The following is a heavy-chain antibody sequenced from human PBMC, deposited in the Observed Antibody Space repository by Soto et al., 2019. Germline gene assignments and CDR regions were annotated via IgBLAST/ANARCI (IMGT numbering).Heavy chain of an antibody. V-gene: IGHV3-66*01. CDR3: ATYSKEDGSYCYSYKDV. D-gene: IGHD4-4*01. CDR2: IYSGGST. Sequence: PGGSLRLSCAASGFTVSSNYMSWVRQAPGKGLEWVSVIYSGGSTYYADSVKGRFTISRDNSKNTLYLQMNSLRAEDTAVYYCATYSKEDGSYCYSYKDVWGKGTTVTVSS. CDR1: GFTVSSNY. J-gene: IGHJ6*03.